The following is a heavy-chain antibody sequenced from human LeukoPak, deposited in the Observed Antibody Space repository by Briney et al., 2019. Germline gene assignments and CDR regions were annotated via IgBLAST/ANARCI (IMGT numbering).Heavy chain of an antibody. D-gene: IGHD3-22*01. Sequence: KPGGSLRLSCAASGFTFSSYSMSWVRQAPGKGLDWVSSISSSSSFIYYADSVKGRFTISRDNAKNSLYLQMNSLRAEDTAVYSCAHSSGYAYGLDYWGRATLVTVSS. J-gene: IGHJ4*02. CDR2: ISSSSSFI. V-gene: IGHV3-21*01. CDR3: AHSSGYAYGLDY. CDR1: GFTFSSYS.